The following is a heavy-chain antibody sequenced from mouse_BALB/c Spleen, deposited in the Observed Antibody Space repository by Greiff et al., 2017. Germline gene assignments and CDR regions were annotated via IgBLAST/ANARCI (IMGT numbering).Heavy chain of an antibody. Sequence: QVQLQQSGAELVRPGVSVKISCKGSGYTFTDYAMHWVKQSHAKSLEWIGVISTYYGDASYNQKFKGKATMTVDKSSSTAYMELARLTSEDSAIYYCARGYGSSYVGYFDVWGAGTTVTVSS. J-gene: IGHJ1*01. CDR1: GYTFTDYA. CDR2: ISTYYGDA. V-gene: IGHV1S137*01. CDR3: ARGYGSSYVGYFDV. D-gene: IGHD1-1*01.